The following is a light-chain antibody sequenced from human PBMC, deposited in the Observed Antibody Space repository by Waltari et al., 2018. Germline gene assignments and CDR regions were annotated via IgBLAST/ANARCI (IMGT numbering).Light chain of an antibody. CDR1: ASDVGGSNY. V-gene: IGLV2-11*01. CDR3: CSYAGKYSSV. J-gene: IGLJ2*01. CDR2: DVD. Sequence: QSALTQPRSVSGSPGQSVTFSCTGTASDVGGSNYVSWYQQHPGKVPKLIIYDVDKRPSGVPDRFSGSKSGTTAALTISGLQAEDEADYYCCSYAGKYSSVFGGGTKVTVL.